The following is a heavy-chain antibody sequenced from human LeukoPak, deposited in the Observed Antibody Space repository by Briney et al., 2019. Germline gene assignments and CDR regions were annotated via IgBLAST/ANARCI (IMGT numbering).Heavy chain of an antibody. CDR3: YSSLGY. Sequence: ASVMVSCKASGYTFTSYAITWVRQAPGQGLEWMGWISAYNGRTNYAQNLQDRVTLTIDTSTNTVYMELSGLRSEDTAVYYCYSSLGYWGQGTLVTVSS. V-gene: IGHV1-18*01. CDR2: ISAYNGRT. J-gene: IGHJ4*02. D-gene: IGHD5-12*01. CDR1: GYTFTSYA.